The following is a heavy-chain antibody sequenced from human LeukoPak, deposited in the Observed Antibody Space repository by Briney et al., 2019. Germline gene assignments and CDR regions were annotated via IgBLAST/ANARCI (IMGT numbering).Heavy chain of an antibody. CDR3: AREGCSGGSCYSTIGWLDP. D-gene: IGHD2-15*01. Sequence: GASVKVSCKASGYTFTGYYIHWVRQAPGQGLEWMGWINPDGGGTRYAQKFQGRVTMTRDTSIGTAYMELSRPRSDDTTVYYCAREGCSGGSCYSTIGWLDPWGQGTLVTVSS. V-gene: IGHV1-2*02. CDR2: INPDGGGT. CDR1: GYTFTGYY. J-gene: IGHJ5*02.